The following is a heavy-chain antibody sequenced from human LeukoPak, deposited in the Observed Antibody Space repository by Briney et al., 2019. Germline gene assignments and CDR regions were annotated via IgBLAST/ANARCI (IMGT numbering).Heavy chain of an antibody. J-gene: IGHJ4*02. CDR2: VNVDGSYT. CDR3: GPLDYGD. CDR1: GLTFTNHW. V-gene: IGHV3-74*01. D-gene: IGHD4-17*01. Sequence: GGSLRLSCAASGLTFTNHWMHWARQTPGEGLVWVSDVNVDGSYTFYAHSVKGRLTISRDNVKNTMYLQMNSLIGEDMAVYDCGPLDYGDWGQGTLVTVSS.